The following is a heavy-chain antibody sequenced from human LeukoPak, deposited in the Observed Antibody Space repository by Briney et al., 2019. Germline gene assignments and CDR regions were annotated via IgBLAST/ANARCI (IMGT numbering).Heavy chain of an antibody. V-gene: IGHV3-21*01. D-gene: IGHD1-26*01. J-gene: IGHJ4*02. Sequence: PGGSLRLSCAASGFTFSSYEMNWVRQAPGKGLEWVSSISSSSSYIYYADSVKGRFTISRDNAKNSLYLQMNSLRAEDTAVYYCARASLVGATKAHDYWGQGTQITVSS. CDR1: GFTFSSYE. CDR2: ISSSSSYI. CDR3: ARASLVGATKAHDY.